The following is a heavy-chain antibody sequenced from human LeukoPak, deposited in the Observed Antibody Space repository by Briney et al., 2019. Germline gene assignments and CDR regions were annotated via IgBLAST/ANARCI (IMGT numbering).Heavy chain of an antibody. V-gene: IGHV4-59*01. D-gene: IGHD4-23*01. CDR1: GGSISSYY. CDR3: ARYDYGGYYYYGMDV. CDR2: IYYSGST. Sequence: SETLSLTCTVSGGSISSYYWSWIRQPPGKGLEWIGYIYYSGSTNYNPSLKGRVTISVDTSKNQFSLKLSSVTAADTAVYYCARYDYGGYYYYGMDVWGQGTTVTVSS. J-gene: IGHJ6*02.